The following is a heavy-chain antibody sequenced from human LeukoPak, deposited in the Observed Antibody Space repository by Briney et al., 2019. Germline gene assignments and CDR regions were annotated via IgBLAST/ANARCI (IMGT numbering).Heavy chain of an antibody. D-gene: IGHD6-13*01. V-gene: IGHV3-21*01. CDR3: ARVGRFCGSSWCHLGY. CDR2: ISSSSSYI. Sequence: PGGSLRLSCAASGFTFSSYSMNWVRQAPGKGLEWVSSISSSSSYIYYADSVKGRFTISRDNAKNSLYLQMNSPRAEDTAVYYCARVGRFCGSSWCHLGYWGQGTLVTVSS. CDR1: GFTFSSYS. J-gene: IGHJ4*02.